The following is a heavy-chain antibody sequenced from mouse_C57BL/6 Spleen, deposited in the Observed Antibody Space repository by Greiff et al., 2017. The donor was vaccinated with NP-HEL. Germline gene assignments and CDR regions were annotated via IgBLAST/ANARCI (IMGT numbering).Heavy chain of an antibody. D-gene: IGHD1-1*01. CDR3: ARRLRYAMDY. Sequence: EVMLVESGGDLVKPGGSLKLSCAASGFTFSSYGMSWVRQTPDKRLEWVATISSGGSYTYYPDSVKGRFTISRDHAKNTLYLQMSSLKSEDTAIYYCARRLRYAMDYWGQGTSVTVSS. CDR2: ISSGGSYT. J-gene: IGHJ4*01. V-gene: IGHV5-6*02. CDR1: GFTFSSYG.